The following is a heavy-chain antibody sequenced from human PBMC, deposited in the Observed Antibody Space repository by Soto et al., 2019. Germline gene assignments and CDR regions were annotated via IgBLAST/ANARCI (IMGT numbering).Heavy chain of an antibody. CDR3: ARGSGSYYKG. V-gene: IGHV4-31*03. Sequence: QVQLQESGPGLVKPSHTLSLTCTVSGGSISSGGDYLSWIRQHPGKGLEWLGYIYFSGSTYYNPSLKSRVTISVDTSKNQFSLKLSSVTASDTAVYYCARGSGSYYKGWGQGTLVTVSS. J-gene: IGHJ4*02. CDR2: IYFSGST. D-gene: IGHD1-26*01. CDR1: GGSISSGGDY.